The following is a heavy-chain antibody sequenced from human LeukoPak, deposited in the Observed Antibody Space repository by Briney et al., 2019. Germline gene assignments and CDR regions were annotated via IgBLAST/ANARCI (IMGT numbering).Heavy chain of an antibody. CDR2: ISYDGSNK. D-gene: IGHD1-26*01. J-gene: IGHJ6*03. CDR3: AKEEASGSWTHYYYYMDV. CDR1: GFTFSSYG. Sequence: QSGGSLRLSCAASGFTFSSYGMHWVRQAPGKGLEWVAVISYDGSNKYYADSVKGRFTISRDNSKNTLYLQMNSLRAEDTAVYYCAKEEASGSWTHYYYYMDVWGKGTTVTISS. V-gene: IGHV3-30*18.